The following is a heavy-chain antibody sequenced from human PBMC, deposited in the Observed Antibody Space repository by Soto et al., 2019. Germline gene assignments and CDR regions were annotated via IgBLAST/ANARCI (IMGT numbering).Heavy chain of an antibody. J-gene: IGHJ6*02. CDR3: ASLGGISGNYDFWSGRNLALDV. CDR2: IIPIFGTA. CDR1: GGTFSSYA. V-gene: IGHV1-69*13. Sequence: GASVKVSCKASGGTFSSYAISWVRQAPGQGLEWMGGIIPIFGTANYAQKFQGRVTITADESTSTAYMELSSLRSEDTAVYYWASLGGISGNYDFWSGRNLALDVWGQGTTVTVSS. D-gene: IGHD3-3*01.